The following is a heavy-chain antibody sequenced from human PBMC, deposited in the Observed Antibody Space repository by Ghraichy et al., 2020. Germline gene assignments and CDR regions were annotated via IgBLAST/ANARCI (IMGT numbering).Heavy chain of an antibody. CDR1: GGSVSSGSYY. D-gene: IGHD6-13*01. CDR3: ARDSKRDSSSWYYFDY. V-gene: IGHV4-61*01. J-gene: IGHJ4*02. Sequence: SETLSLTCTVSGGSVSSGSYYWSWIRQPPGKGLEWIGYIYYSGSTNYNPSLKSRVTISVDTSKNQFSLKLSSVTAADTAVYYCARDSKRDSSSWYYFDYWGQGTLVTVSS. CDR2: IYYSGST.